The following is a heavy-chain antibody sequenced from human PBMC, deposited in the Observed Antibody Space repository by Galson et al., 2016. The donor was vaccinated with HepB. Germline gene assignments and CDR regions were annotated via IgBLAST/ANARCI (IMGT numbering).Heavy chain of an antibody. CDR1: GFSFSSYG. J-gene: IGHJ4*02. Sequence: SLRLSCAASGFSFSSYGMHWVRQAPGKGLEWVALISSDGTKKYYADSVKGRFTISRDNFQNTLYLQINSLRAEDTAVYYCARRVLDYWGQGTLVTVSS. V-gene: IGHV3-30*03. CDR3: ARRVLDY. CDR2: ISSDGTKK.